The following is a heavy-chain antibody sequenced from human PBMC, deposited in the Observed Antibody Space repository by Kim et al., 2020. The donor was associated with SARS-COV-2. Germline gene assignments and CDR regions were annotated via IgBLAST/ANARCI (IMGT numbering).Heavy chain of an antibody. CDR3: ARTVELYDSLWGSYLPWYFDL. J-gene: IGHJ2*01. V-gene: IGHV4-59*01. Sequence: SETLSLTCTVSGGSISSYYWSWIRQPPGKGLEWIGYLYYSGSTNYNPSLKSRVTISVDKSKNQFSLKLSSVTAADTAVYYCARTVELYDSLWGSYLPWYFDLWGRGTLVTVSS. CDR1: GGSISSYY. CDR2: LYYSGST. D-gene: IGHD3-16*02.